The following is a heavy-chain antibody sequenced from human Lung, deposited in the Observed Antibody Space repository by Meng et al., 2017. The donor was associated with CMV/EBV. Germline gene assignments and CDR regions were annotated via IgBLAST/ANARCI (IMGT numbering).Heavy chain of an antibody. J-gene: IGHJ4*02. D-gene: IGHD2-21*01. Sequence: QLRESGPGLVKPSETLSLPCTVSGGSINSYYWSWIRQPPGQGLEWLGYFYYRGNSNYNPSLKSRVTISVDTSKNLFSLNLTSVTAADAALYYCARGSYLAVEGWGLGTLVTVSS. CDR2: FYYRGNS. CDR1: GGSINSYY. V-gene: IGHV4-59*01. CDR3: ARGSYLAVEG.